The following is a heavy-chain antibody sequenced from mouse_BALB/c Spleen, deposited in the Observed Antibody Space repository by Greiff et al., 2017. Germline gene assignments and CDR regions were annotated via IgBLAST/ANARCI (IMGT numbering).Heavy chain of an antibody. V-gene: IGHV5-6-3*01. CDR2: INSNGGST. CDR3: ARVITTVYDY. CDR1: GFTFSSYG. D-gene: IGHD1-1*01. Sequence: DVMLVESGGGLVQPGGSLKLSCAASGFTFSSYGMSWVRQTPDKRLELVATINSNGGSTYYPDSVKGRFTISRDNAKNTLYLQMSSLKSEDTAMYYCARVITTVYDYWGQGTTLTVSS. J-gene: IGHJ2*01.